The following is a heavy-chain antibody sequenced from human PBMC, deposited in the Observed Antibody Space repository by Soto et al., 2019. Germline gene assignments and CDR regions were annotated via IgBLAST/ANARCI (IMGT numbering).Heavy chain of an antibody. V-gene: IGHV3-7*01. D-gene: IGHD6-6*01. CDR2: IDEDGSDK. CDR1: GFTFSRHW. CDR3: ARDGGQLEDYFDY. J-gene: IGHJ4*02. Sequence: GGSLRLSCAASGFTFSRHWMSWLRQAPGKGLEWVANIDEDGSDKYYVDSVKGRFTISRDNAKNSLYLQMTSLRVEDTAVYYCARDGGQLEDYFDYWGQGTTVTVSS.